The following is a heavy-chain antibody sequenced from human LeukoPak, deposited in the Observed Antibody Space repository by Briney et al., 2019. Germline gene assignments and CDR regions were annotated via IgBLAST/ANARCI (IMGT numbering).Heavy chain of an antibody. Sequence: TGGCLRLSCAASGFNFITAAMTWARQPPGKGLEWVSLIGSSGGSTYYADSVKGRFTISRDNFNHTLSLQMNSLRVEDTAIYYCVKDIQLSTWGLGTMVTVSS. V-gene: IGHV3-23*01. J-gene: IGHJ3*01. D-gene: IGHD5-24*01. CDR1: GFNFITAA. CDR2: IGSSGGST. CDR3: VKDIQLST.